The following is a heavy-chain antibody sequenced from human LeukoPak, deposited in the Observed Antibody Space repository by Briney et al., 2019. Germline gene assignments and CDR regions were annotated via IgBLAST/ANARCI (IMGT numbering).Heavy chain of an antibody. D-gene: IGHD6-19*01. CDR2: IYYSGST. CDR1: GGSISSYY. V-gene: IGHV4-59*12. CDR3: ARVAVAGMGLCLDY. J-gene: IGHJ4*02. Sequence: SETLSLTCTVSGGSISSYYWSWIRQPPGKGLEWIGYIYYSGSTYYNPSLKSRVTISVDTSKNQFSLKLSSVTAADTAVYYCARVAVAGMGLCLDYWGQGTLVTVSS.